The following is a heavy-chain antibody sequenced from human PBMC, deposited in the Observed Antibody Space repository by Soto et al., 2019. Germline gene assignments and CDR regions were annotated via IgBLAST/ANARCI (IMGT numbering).Heavy chain of an antibody. CDR2: ISGSGGST. CDR3: AKGGQYCISTSCYFTWTY. CDR1: GFTFSSYA. D-gene: IGHD2-2*01. V-gene: IGHV3-23*01. J-gene: IGHJ4*02. Sequence: HPGGSLRLSCAASGFTFSSYAMSWVRQAPGKGLEWVSAISGSGGSTYYADSVKGRFTISRDNSKNTLYLQMNSLRAEDTAVYYCAKGGQYCISTSCYFTWTYWGQGTLVTVSS.